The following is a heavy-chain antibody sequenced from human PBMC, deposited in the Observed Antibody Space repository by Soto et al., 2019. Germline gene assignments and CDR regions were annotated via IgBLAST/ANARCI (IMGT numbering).Heavy chain of an antibody. CDR2: IIPIFGTA. J-gene: IGHJ6*02. CDR3: ARWVYYGSGSEYYCGMDV. CDR1: GGTFSSYA. D-gene: IGHD3-10*01. V-gene: IGHV1-69*12. Sequence: QVQLVQSGAEVKKPGSSMKVSCKASGGTFSSYAISWVRQAPGQGLEWMGGIIPIFGTANYAQKFQGRVTVAADESTSTAYMELSSLRSEDTAVYYCARWVYYGSGSEYYCGMDVWGQGTTVTVSS.